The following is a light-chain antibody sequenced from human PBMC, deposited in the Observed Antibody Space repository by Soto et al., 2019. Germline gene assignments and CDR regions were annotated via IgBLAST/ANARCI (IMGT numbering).Light chain of an antibody. J-gene: IGLJ3*02. Sequence: SYELTQPPSVSVSPGQTASITCSGDKLGDKYACWYQQKPGQSPVVVIYKDSKRPSGIPERFSGSNSGNTATLTISGTQAMDEADYYCQAWDTSTAGGVFGGGTKLTVL. CDR2: KDS. CDR3: QAWDTSTAGGV. V-gene: IGLV3-1*01. CDR1: KLGDKY.